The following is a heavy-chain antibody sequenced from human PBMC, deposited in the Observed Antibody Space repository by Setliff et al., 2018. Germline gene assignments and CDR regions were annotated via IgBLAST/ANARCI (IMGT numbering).Heavy chain of an antibody. J-gene: IGHJ5*02. Sequence: PSETLSLTCAVSGGSLNSGSYYWSWIRQSTERGLEWLGRLHTSGSTTYNPALNSRATISVDTSTNQFSLRLTSLTAADTAVYFCARDNTILGATDHWGQGTLVTVSS. V-gene: IGHV4-61*02. CDR3: ARDNTILGATDH. D-gene: IGHD1-26*01. CDR2: LHTSGST. CDR1: GGSLNSGSYY.